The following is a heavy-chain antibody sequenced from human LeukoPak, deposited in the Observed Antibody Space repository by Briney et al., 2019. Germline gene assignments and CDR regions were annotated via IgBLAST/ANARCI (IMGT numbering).Heavy chain of an antibody. D-gene: IGHD1-26*01. V-gene: IGHV4-38-2*02. CDR1: GCSISSGYY. CDR3: AREKVGGAFDI. J-gene: IGHJ3*02. CDR2: IYHSGST. Sequence: SETLSLTCTVSGCSISSGYYWGWIRQPPGKGLEWIGSIYHSGSTYYNPSLKSRVTISVDTSKNQFSLKLSSVTAADTAVYYCAREKVGGAFDIWGQGTMVTVSS.